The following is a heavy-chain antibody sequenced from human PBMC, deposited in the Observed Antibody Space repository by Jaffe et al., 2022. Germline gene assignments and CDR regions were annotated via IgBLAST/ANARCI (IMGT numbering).Heavy chain of an antibody. CDR2: IKQDGSEK. CDR1: GFTFSSYW. J-gene: IGHJ6*03. Sequence: EVQLVESGGGLVQPGGSLRLSCAASGFTFSSYWMSWVRQAPGKGLEWVANIKQDGSEKYYVDSVKGRFTISRDNAKNSLYLQMNSLRAEDTAVYYCARDFSGSYYGYYYYYYMDVWGKGTTVTVSS. CDR3: ARDFSGSYYGYYYYYYMDV. V-gene: IGHV3-7*05. D-gene: IGHD1-26*01.